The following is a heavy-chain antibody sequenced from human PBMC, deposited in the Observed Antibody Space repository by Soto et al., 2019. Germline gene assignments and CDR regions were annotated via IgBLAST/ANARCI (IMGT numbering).Heavy chain of an antibody. CDR1: VGSTTAYY. V-gene: IGHV4-59*01. J-gene: IGHJ5*02. CDR3: ARAPLSLRGVSEFDP. D-gene: IGHD2-8*01. CDR2: ISYSGST. Sequence: PSETLCLTCTVSVGSTTAYYLNWIRQPPGQGLDWIGYISYSGSTNYNPSLQSRVTISMDSSKSQFSLRLTSVTAADSALYYCARAPLSLRGVSEFDPWGQGTVVTVSS.